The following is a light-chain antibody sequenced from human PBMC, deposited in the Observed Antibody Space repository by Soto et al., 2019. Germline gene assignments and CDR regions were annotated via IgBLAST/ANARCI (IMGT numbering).Light chain of an antibody. CDR1: QSITYW. CDR3: QQYHSFSFT. V-gene: IGKV1-5*01. CDR2: DVF. J-gene: IGKJ2*01. Sequence: DIQMTQSPSSLSASVGDRVTITCRASQSITYWLAWYQQKPGRAPKLLIYDVFNLQSGVPSRFSGSGSGTEFTLPISSLQPDDSATYYCQQYHSFSFTFCQGTKLEIK.